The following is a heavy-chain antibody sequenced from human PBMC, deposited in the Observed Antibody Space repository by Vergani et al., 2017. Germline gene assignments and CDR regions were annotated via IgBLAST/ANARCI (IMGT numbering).Heavy chain of an antibody. V-gene: IGHV4-39*01. Sequence: QLQLQESGPGLVKPSETLSLTCTVSGGSISSSSYYWGWIRQPPGKGLEWIGSIYYSGSTYYNPSLKSRVTISVDTSKNQFSLKLSSVTAADTAVYYCASESSSSGTGYYYYGMDVWGQGTTVTVSS. CDR3: ASESSSSGTGYYYYGMDV. J-gene: IGHJ6*02. CDR1: GGSISSSSYY. D-gene: IGHD6-6*01. CDR2: IYYSGST.